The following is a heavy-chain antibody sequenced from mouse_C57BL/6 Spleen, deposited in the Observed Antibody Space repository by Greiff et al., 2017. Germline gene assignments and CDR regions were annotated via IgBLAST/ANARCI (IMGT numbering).Heavy chain of an antibody. CDR2: INPNNGGT. V-gene: IGHV1-26*01. D-gene: IGHD2-2*01. CDR3: ARGGYGSRAMDY. CDR1: GYTFTDYY. J-gene: IGHJ4*01. Sequence: VQLKQSGPELVKPGASVKISCKASGYTFTDYYMNWVKQSHGKSLEWIGDINPNNGGTSYNQKFKGKATLTVDKSSSTAYMELRSLTSEDSAVYYCARGGYGSRAMDYWGQGTSVTVSS.